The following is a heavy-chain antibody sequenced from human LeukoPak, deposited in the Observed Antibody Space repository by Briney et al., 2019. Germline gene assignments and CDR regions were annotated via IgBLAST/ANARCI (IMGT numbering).Heavy chain of an antibody. V-gene: IGHV1-69*13. CDR1: GGTFSNYA. D-gene: IGHD5-24*01. Sequence: ASVKVSCKASGGTFSNYAISWVRQAPGQGLEWMGGIIPIFGTAKYAQKFQDRVTITADESTSTAYMELSSLRSVDTAVYYCARGGWLQSSRIFDYWGQGTLVTVSS. J-gene: IGHJ4*02. CDR3: ARGGWLQSSRIFDY. CDR2: IIPIFGTA.